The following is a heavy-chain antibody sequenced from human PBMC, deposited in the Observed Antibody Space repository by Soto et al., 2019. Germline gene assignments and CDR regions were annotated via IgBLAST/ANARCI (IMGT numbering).Heavy chain of an antibody. Sequence: KTSETLSLTCTVSGGSISSGDYYWSWIRQPPGKGLEWIGYIYYSGSTYYNPSLKSRVTISVDTSKNQFSLKLSSVTAADTAVYYCARAPEGDYAGLYYFDYWGQGTLVTV. J-gene: IGHJ4*02. CDR3: ARAPEGDYAGLYYFDY. D-gene: IGHD4-17*01. V-gene: IGHV4-30-4*01. CDR1: GGSISSGDYY. CDR2: IYYSGST.